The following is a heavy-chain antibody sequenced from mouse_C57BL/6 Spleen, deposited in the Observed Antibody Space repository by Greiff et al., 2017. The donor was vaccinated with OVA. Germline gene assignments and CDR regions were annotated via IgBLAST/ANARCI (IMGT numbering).Heavy chain of an antibody. CDR3: ARSYGNEYFDV. CDR1: GYSFTSYY. J-gene: IGHJ1*03. CDR2: IYPGSGNT. Sequence: VQLQQSGPELVKPGASVKISCKASGYSFTSYYIHWVKQRPGQGLEWIGWIYPGSGNTKYNEKFKGKATLTADTSSSTAYMQLSSLTSEDSAVYYCARSYGNEYFDVWGTGTTVTVSS. V-gene: IGHV1-66*01. D-gene: IGHD2-1*01.